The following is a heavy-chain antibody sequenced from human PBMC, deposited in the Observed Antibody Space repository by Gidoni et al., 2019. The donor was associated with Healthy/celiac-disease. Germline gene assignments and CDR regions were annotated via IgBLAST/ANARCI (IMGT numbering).Heavy chain of an antibody. CDR3: ARGYYGDSNWFDP. J-gene: IGHJ5*02. D-gene: IGHD4-17*01. Sequence: QVQLQESGPGLVKPSQTLSLTCTVSGGPTSSGRYYWSWIRQPAGKGLEWIGRIYTSGSTNYNPSLKSRVTISVDTSKNQFSLKLSSVTAADTAVYYCARGYYGDSNWFDPWGQGTLVTVSS. CDR2: IYTSGST. V-gene: IGHV4-61*02. CDR1: GGPTSSGRYY.